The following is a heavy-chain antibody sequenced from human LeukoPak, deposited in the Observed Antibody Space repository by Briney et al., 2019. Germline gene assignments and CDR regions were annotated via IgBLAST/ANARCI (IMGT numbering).Heavy chain of an antibody. V-gene: IGHV1-8*01. CDR1: GYTFTSYD. CDR2: MNPNSGNT. Sequence: ASVKVSCKASGYTFTSYDINWVRQATGQGLEWMGWMNPNSGNTGYAQEFQGRVTMTRNTSISTAYMELSSLRSEDTAVYYCARGPNYYDSSGYKIDYWGQGTLVTVSS. D-gene: IGHD3-22*01. CDR3: ARGPNYYDSSGYKIDY. J-gene: IGHJ4*02.